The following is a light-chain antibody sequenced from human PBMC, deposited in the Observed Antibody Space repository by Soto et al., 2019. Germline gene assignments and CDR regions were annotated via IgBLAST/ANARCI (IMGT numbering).Light chain of an antibody. CDR1: SSDVGGYNY. CDR3: CSRTRSCTLI. CDR2: DVS. V-gene: IGLV2-14*01. Sequence: SRVTEPASVAGSPGQSITISCKGTSSDVGGYNYVSWYQQHPGKAPKLMIYDVSNRPSGVSYRFSGTKSGNTASLTVSGVHAEDEADYYCCSRTRSCTLIFGTG. J-gene: IGLJ1*01.